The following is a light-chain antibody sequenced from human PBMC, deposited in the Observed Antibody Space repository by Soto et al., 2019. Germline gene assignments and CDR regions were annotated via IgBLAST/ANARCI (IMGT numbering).Light chain of an antibody. Sequence: DIPMTQSPSSVSASVGDRVTITCRASQGVSTWLAWYQQKPGKAPNLLIYTASSLQSGVPSRFSGSGSGTDFTLTISSLQPEDFATYYFQQTTTFPLTFGGGTKVEI. CDR2: TAS. J-gene: IGKJ4*01. CDR3: QQTTTFPLT. V-gene: IGKV1D-12*01. CDR1: QGVSTW.